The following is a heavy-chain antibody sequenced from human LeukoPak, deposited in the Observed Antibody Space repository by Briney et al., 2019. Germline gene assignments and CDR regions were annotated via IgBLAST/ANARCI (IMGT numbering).Heavy chain of an antibody. CDR3: ARGGDRVPAALYYYYYMDV. CDR2: IYHSGST. Sequence: PSETLSLTCTVSGYSISSGYYWGWIRQPPGKGLEWIGSIYHSGSTYYNPSLKSRVTISVDTSKNQFSLKLSSVTAADTAVYYCARGGDRVPAALYYYYYMDVWGKGTTVTVSS. J-gene: IGHJ6*03. CDR1: GYSISSGYY. V-gene: IGHV4-38-2*02. D-gene: IGHD2-2*01.